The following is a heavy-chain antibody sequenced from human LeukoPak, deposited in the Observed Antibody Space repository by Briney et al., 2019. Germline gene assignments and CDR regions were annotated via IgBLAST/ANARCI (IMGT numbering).Heavy chain of an antibody. D-gene: IGHD3-10*01. CDR3: ARERGSGSYHPFDP. CDR2: IKQDGSEK. CDR1: GFIFNNYW. V-gene: IGHV3-7*01. J-gene: IGHJ5*02. Sequence: GGSLRLSCAASGFIFNNYWMSWVRQAPGKGLEWVANIKQDGSEKYYVDSVKGRFTISRDNAKNSLYLQMNSLRAEDTAVYYCARERGSGSYHPFDPWGQGTLVTVSS.